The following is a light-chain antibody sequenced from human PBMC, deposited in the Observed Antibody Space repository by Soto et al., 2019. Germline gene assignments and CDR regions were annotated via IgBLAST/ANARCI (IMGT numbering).Light chain of an antibody. Sequence: QSALTQPPSVSGSPGQSVTISCTGTSSDVGNYDRVSWYQQPPGTAPRLTIFEVSNRPSGVPDRFSGSKSGNTASLTISGLQAEDEADYYCTLYTSSKTFVFGTGTKVTVL. CDR1: SSDVGNYDR. CDR2: EVS. CDR3: TLYTSSKTFV. V-gene: IGLV2-18*01. J-gene: IGLJ1*01.